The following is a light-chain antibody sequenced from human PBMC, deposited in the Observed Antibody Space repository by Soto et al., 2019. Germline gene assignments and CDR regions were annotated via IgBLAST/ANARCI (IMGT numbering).Light chain of an antibody. Sequence: DIQMTQSPSSLSASVGDRVTITCRASQGISNYLAWYQQRPGKVPKLLIYAASTLQSGVPSRFSGSGSGTDVSLTSRSLQPEDVGAYYCQLYNSASLLTFGGGTKAEIK. CDR2: AAS. CDR3: QLYNSASLLT. J-gene: IGKJ4*01. CDR1: QGISNY. V-gene: IGKV1-27*01.